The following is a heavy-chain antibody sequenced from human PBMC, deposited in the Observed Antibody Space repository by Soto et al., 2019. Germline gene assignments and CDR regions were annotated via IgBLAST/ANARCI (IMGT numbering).Heavy chain of an antibody. J-gene: IGHJ6*04. Sequence: ESLKISCKGSGYSFTSYWIGWVRQMPGKGLEWMGIIYPGDSDTRYSPSFQGQVTISADKSISTAYLQWSSLKASDTAMYYCARHLERIAAAGTFYYYGMDVWGKGTTVTVSS. CDR3: ARHLERIAAAGTFYYYGMDV. V-gene: IGHV5-51*01. D-gene: IGHD6-13*01. CDR2: IYPGDSDT. CDR1: GYSFTSYW.